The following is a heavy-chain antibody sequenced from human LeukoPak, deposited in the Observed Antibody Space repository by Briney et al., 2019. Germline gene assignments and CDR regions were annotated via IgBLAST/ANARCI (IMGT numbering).Heavy chain of an antibody. CDR1: GYTFTSYG. CDR3: APKPNDSSGYYIRPFDY. Sequence: ASVKVSCKASGYTFTSYGISWVRQAPGQGLEWMGWISAYNGNTNYAQKLQGRVTMTTDTSTSTAYMELRSLRSDDTAVYYCAPKPNDSSGYYIRPFDYWGQGTLVTVSS. CDR2: ISAYNGNT. V-gene: IGHV1-18*01. J-gene: IGHJ4*02. D-gene: IGHD3-22*01.